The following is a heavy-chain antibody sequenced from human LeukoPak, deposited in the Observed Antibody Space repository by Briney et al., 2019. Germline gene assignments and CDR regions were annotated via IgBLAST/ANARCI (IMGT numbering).Heavy chain of an antibody. D-gene: IGHD1-20*01. CDR1: GSSISSYY. J-gene: IGHJ5*02. CDR3: ARSAGITGTRAWFDP. Sequence: KPSETLSLTCTVSGSSISSYYWSWIRQPPGKGLEWIGYIYYSGSTNYNPSLKSRVTISVDTSKNQFSLKLSSVTAADTAVYYCARSAGITGTRAWFDPWGQGTLVTVSS. CDR2: IYYSGST. V-gene: IGHV4-59*08.